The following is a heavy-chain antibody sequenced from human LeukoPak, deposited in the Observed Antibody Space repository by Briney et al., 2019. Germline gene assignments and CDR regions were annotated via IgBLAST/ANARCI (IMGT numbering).Heavy chain of an antibody. D-gene: IGHD6-25*01. J-gene: IGHJ4*02. Sequence: GGSLRLSCAASGFTFSSYGMSWVRQAPGKGLEWVSAISGSGGSTYYADSVKGRFTMSRDNANNSLYLQMNSLRAEDTAVYYCARAPRLLDYWGQGTLVTVSS. V-gene: IGHV3-23*01. CDR2: ISGSGGST. CDR1: GFTFSSYG. CDR3: ARAPRLLDY.